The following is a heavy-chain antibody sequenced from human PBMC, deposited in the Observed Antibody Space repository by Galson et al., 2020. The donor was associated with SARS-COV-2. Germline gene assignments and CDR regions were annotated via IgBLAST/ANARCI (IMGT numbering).Heavy chain of an antibody. Sequence: GESLKIPCAASGFTFSNYYMHWVRQSPKKGLMWVSRISEEGSGNVYADSVKGRFTISRDNANNILYLHLKSLTVDDTAVYYCVRDWASAWGQGTLVTVAS. CDR3: VRDWASA. J-gene: IGHJ5*02. D-gene: IGHD3-16*01. CDR1: GFTFSNYY. CDR2: ISEEGSGN. V-gene: IGHV3-74*01.